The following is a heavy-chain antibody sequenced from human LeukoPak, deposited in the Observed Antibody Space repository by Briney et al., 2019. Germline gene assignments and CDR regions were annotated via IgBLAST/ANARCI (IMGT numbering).Heavy chain of an antibody. D-gene: IGHD3-9*01. J-gene: IGHJ3*02. CDR1: GVSISGYY. V-gene: IGHV4-59*01. Sequence: SETLSLTCSVSGVSISGYYWSWIRQPPGNQLEWIGYIYRSESSNYNPSLKSRVTISVDTSKNQLSLKLSSVTAADTAVYFCAINDGYYDMLTGYRAFDMWGPGTMVTVSS. CDR3: AINDGYYDMLTGYRAFDM. CDR2: IYRSESS.